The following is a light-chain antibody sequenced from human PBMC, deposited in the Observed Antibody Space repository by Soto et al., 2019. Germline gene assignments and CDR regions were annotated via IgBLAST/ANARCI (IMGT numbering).Light chain of an antibody. CDR2: AAS. CDR1: QSIDNY. CDR3: QQCFSLPPT. Sequence: DIQMTQSPSSLSASVGDRVTITCRASQSIDNYLSWYQQIPGKAPKLLIYAASNLQRGVPSRFSGSGSGTEFTLTISNLQPDDFAVYYCQQCFSLPPTFGHWTKVENK. V-gene: IGKV1-39*01. J-gene: IGKJ1*01.